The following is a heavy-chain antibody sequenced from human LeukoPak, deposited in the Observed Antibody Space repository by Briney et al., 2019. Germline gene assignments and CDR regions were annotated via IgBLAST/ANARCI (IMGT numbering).Heavy chain of an antibody. V-gene: IGHV4-4*07. CDR1: GGSISSYY. CDR2: IYTSGST. D-gene: IGHD1-26*01. J-gene: IGHJ4*02. Sequence: SETLSLTCTVSGGSISSYYWSWIRQPAGKGLEWIGRIYTSGSTNYNASLKSRVSMSVDTSKNQFSLKLSSVTAADTGVFYCARENSGSYREFDYWGQGTLVTVSS. CDR3: ARENSGSYREFDY.